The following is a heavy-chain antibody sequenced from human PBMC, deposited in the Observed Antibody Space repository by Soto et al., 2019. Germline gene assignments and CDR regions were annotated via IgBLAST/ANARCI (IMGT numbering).Heavy chain of an antibody. D-gene: IGHD3-3*01. CDR2: FDPEDGET. V-gene: IGHV1-24*01. CDR3: ATGLLRFLEWFPDY. CDR1: GYTLTELS. Sequence: ASVKVSCKVSGYTLTELSMHWVRQAPGKGLEWMGGFDPEDGETIYAQKFQGRVTMTEDTSTDTAYMELSSLRSEGTAVYYCATGLLRFLEWFPDYWGQGTLVTVSS. J-gene: IGHJ4*02.